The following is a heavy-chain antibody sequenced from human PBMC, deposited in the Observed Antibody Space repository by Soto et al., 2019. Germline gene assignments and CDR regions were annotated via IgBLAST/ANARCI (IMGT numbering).Heavy chain of an antibody. CDR3: ACWGHIVPVAPSDFDR. CDR1: GFPFTNYC. Sequence: GGSLSLSFPAAGFPFTNYCMNLVLQTPGKGLMWVSRISPDGSDVCYADSVEGRFTVSRDNAKNTLYLQMHSLRAEDTAMYYCACWGHIVPVAPSDFDRWGQGTLVTVSS. D-gene: IGHD2-8*02. J-gene: IGHJ4*02. CDR2: ISPDGSDV. V-gene: IGHV3-74*01.